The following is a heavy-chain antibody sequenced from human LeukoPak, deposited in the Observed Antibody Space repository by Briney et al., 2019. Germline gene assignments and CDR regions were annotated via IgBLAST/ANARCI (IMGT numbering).Heavy chain of an antibody. V-gene: IGHV4-4*07. J-gene: IGHJ6*03. CDR3: ARLQELRFLEWSSPYYYMDV. D-gene: IGHD3-3*01. CDR2: IYTSGST. CDR1: GGSISSYY. Sequence: SETLSLTCTVSGGSISSYYWSWIRQPAGKGLEWIGRIYTSGSTNYNPSLKGRVTMSVDTSKNQFSLKLSSVTAADTAVYYCARLQELRFLEWSSPYYYMDVWGKGTTVTVSS.